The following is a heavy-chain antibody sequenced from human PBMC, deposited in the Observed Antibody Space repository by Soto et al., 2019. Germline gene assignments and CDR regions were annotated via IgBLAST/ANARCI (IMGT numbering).Heavy chain of an antibody. J-gene: IGHJ4*02. CDR2: ISGSGGST. Sequence: GGSLRLSCAASGFTFSSYAMSWVRQAPGKGLEWVSAISGSGGSTYYADSVKGRFTISRDNSKNTLYLQMNSLRAEDTAVYYCAKCYSSSCRSDPDYWGQGTLVTVSS. CDR3: AKCYSSSCRSDPDY. D-gene: IGHD6-13*01. V-gene: IGHV3-23*01. CDR1: GFTFSSYA.